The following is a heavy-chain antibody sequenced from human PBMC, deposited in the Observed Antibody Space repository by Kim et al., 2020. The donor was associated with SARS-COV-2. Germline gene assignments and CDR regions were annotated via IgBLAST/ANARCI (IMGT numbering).Heavy chain of an antibody. Sequence: GGSLRLSCAASGFTFSSYAMSWVRQAPGKGLEWVSAISGSGGSTYYADSVKGRFTISRDNSKNTLYLQMNSLRAEDTAVYYCTSYDFWSGYYEGAFDIWGQGTMVTVSS. V-gene: IGHV3-23*01. J-gene: IGHJ3*02. CDR1: GFTFSSYA. CDR2: ISGSGGST. CDR3: TSYDFWSGYYEGAFDI. D-gene: IGHD3-3*01.